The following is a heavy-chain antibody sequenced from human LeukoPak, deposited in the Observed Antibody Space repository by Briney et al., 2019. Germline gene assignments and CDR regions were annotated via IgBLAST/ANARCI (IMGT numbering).Heavy chain of an antibody. V-gene: IGHV1-24*01. CDR1: GYTLAELS. J-gene: IGHJ3*02. CDR3: ATTKGIPAAIKWAFDI. D-gene: IGHD2-2*02. Sequence: ASVKVSCKVSGYTLAELSMHWVRQAPGKGLEWMGGFDPEDGETIYAQKFQGRVTMTEDTSSDTAYMELSSLRSEDTAVYYCATTKGIPAAIKWAFDIWGQGTMVTVSS. CDR2: FDPEDGET.